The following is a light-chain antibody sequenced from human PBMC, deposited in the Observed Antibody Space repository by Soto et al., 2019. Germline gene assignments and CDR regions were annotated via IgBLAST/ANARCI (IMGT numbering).Light chain of an antibody. CDR2: EDN. CDR3: QSYDATNQV. CDR1: SGSIASNY. Sequence: NFMLIQPHSVSDAPGKTVIISCTRSSGSIASNYVQWYQQRPGSSPTTVIYEDNQRPSGVPDRFSGSIDSSSNSASLTISGLETEDEADYFCQSYDATNQVFGGGTKLTVL. V-gene: IGLV6-57*01. J-gene: IGLJ3*02.